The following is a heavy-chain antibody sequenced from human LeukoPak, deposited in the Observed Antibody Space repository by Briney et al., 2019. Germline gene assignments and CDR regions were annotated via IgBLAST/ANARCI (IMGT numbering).Heavy chain of an antibody. CDR2: ISGSGGSI. Sequence: GGSLRLSCAASGFTFSSYAMSWVRQAPGKGLEWVSAISGSGGSIYYADSVKDRITISRDKSKNTLFLQINSLTAKDTAVYYCAKGYSSNWQGYYMDVWGKGTTVTVSS. V-gene: IGHV3-23*01. CDR3: AKGYSSNWQGYYMDV. CDR1: GFTFSSYA. D-gene: IGHD6-13*01. J-gene: IGHJ6*03.